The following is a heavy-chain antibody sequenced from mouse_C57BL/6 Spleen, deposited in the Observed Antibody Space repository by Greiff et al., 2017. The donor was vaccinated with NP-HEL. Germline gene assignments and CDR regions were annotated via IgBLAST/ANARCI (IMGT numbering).Heavy chain of an antibody. D-gene: IGHD3-2*02. V-gene: IGHV5-4*03. CDR1: GYTFTSYA. CDR3: ARDPAQAYGGLAD. CDR2: ISDSGGCT. J-gene: IGHJ3*01. Sequence: KGVQSGADFVKPGGSLKLSCAASGYTFTSYAMSWVSQTPGRRLEWIATISDSGGCTYYNENVKGRFTLSRDNAKNNLYRQRSHLKSEDTAMYYGARDPAQAYGGLADWGKGTPVTVSA.